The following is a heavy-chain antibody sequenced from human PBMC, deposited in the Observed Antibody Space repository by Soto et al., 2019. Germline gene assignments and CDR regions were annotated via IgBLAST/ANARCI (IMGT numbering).Heavy chain of an antibody. CDR2: ISSSSSYI. J-gene: IGHJ4*02. D-gene: IGHD3-3*01. V-gene: IGHV3-21*01. Sequence: GGSLRLSCVASGFTFSSYSMNWVRQAPGKGLEWVSSISSSSSYIYYADSVKGRFTISRDNAKNSLYLQMNSLRAEDTAVYYCATGAAYDFWSGPLDVGYYFDYWGQGTLVTVSS. CDR1: GFTFSSYS. CDR3: ATGAAYDFWSGPLDVGYYFDY.